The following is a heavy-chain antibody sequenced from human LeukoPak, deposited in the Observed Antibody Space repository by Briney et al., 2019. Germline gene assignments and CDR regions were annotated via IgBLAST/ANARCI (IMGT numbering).Heavy chain of an antibody. CDR3: ARDGITMRILEY. Sequence: GGSLRLSCAASGFTFSSYAMNWVRQAPGKGLEWVSSITSSSIYKYYADSMKGRFTISRDNAKNSLYLQMDSLRAEDTAVYYCARDGITMRILEYWGQGTLVTVSS. CDR1: GFTFSSYA. CDR2: ITSSSIYK. V-gene: IGHV3-21*01. D-gene: IGHD3-10*01. J-gene: IGHJ4*02.